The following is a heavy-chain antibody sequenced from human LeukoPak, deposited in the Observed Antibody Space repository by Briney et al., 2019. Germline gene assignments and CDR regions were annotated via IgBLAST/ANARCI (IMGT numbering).Heavy chain of an antibody. CDR2: IYYSGST. D-gene: IGHD3-10*01. CDR3: ARGVLLATYYFDY. Sequence: SETLSLTCTVSGGSISGYYWSWIRQPPGKGPEWIGYIYYSGSTKCNPSLKSRVTISVDTSKNQFSLKLSSVTAADTAVYYCARGVLLATYYFDYWGQGALVTVSS. J-gene: IGHJ4*02. V-gene: IGHV4-59*01. CDR1: GGSISGYY.